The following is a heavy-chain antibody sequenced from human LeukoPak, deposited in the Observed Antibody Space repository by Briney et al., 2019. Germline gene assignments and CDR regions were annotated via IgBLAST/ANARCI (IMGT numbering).Heavy chain of an antibody. J-gene: IGHJ3*01. CDR2: IWYDGSNK. V-gene: IGHV3-33*01. Sequence: GGSLRLSCAASGFTFSSYGMHWVRQAPGKGLEWVAVIWYDGSNKYYADSVKGRFTIDINKSKNALYLQMGSLCAEDTAVYYWARDDTSGIGAFDF. CDR1: GFTFSSYG. CDR3: ARDDTSGIGAFDF. D-gene: IGHD3-22*01.